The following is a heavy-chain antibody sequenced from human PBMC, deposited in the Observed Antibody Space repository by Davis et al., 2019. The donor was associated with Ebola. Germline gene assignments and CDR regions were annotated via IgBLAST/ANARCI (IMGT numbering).Heavy chain of an antibody. D-gene: IGHD3-10*01. Sequence: ASVKVSCKTSGYTFTSYGITWVRQAPGQGLEWMGWVSGYTGNTFYAQKFQGRVSMTTDASTTTAYLELRSLRSDDTAVYFCARGTYFDYWGQGTLVTVSS. CDR2: VSGYTGNT. V-gene: IGHV1-18*01. CDR1: GYTFTSYG. CDR3: ARGTYFDY. J-gene: IGHJ4*02.